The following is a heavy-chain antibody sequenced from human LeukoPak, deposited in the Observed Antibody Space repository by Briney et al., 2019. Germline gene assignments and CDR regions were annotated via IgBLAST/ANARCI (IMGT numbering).Heavy chain of an antibody. Sequence: GASVKASCKASGYTFTTYSLHSVRDAPGHGLEWMGVIGPSYDAKSYAQKSQGRVAVTRDMSTSTVSMKVNGLRSEDTAVYYCAKAGIGGASYSYYMDVWGEGTTVTVSS. CDR2: IGPSYDAK. CDR3: AKAGIGGASYSYYMDV. CDR1: GYTFTTYS. J-gene: IGHJ6*03. D-gene: IGHD3-3*01. V-gene: IGHV1-46*01.